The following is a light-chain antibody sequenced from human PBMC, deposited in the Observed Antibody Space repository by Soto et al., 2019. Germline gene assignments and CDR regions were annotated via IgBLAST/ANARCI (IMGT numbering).Light chain of an antibody. Sequence: VVTQSPATLSWSPWARATLXCRARQSVTTSLAWYQQKPGQAPRLLVYDASNRATGIPARFSGSGSGTDLTLTISFLLYEEFAVYYGHEFSTWLPRRFCAGTKV. CDR1: QSVTTS. CDR2: DAS. J-gene: IGKJ4*02. V-gene: IGKV3-11*01. CDR3: HEFSTWLPRR.